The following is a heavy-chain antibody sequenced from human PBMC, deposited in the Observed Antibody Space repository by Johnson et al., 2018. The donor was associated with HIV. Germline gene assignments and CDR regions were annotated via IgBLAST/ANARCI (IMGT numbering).Heavy chain of an antibody. D-gene: IGHD6-13*01. CDR1: GFTFSSYG. Sequence: QVQLVESGGGVVQPGGSLRLSCAASGFTFSSYGMHWVRQAPGKGLEWVAFISYDGSNKYYADSVKGRFTISRDNSKNTLYLQMNSLRAEDTAVYYCARDGAQQLARDAFDIWGQGTMVTVSS. V-gene: IGHV3-30*19. CDR3: ARDGAQQLARDAFDI. J-gene: IGHJ3*02. CDR2: ISYDGSNK.